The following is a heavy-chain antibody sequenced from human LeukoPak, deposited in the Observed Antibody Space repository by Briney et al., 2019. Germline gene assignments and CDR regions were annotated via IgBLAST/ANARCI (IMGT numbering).Heavy chain of an antibody. CDR1: GFTFSSYA. Sequence: GGSLRLSCAASGFTFSSYAMSWVRQAPGKGLEWVSDISGSGGSTYYADSVKGRFTISRDNSKNTLNLQMNSLRAEDTAVYYCAKDRGYCSGGSCFLYYYGMDVWGQGTTVTVSS. D-gene: IGHD2-15*01. J-gene: IGHJ6*02. CDR2: ISGSGGST. V-gene: IGHV3-23*01. CDR3: AKDRGYCSGGSCFLYYYGMDV.